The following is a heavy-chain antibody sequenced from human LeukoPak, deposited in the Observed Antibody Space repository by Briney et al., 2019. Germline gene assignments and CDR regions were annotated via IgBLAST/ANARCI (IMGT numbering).Heavy chain of an antibody. CDR2: IRYDGSNK. Sequence: GGSLRLSCAASGFTFNSYGMHWVRQAPGKGLEWVAFIRYDGSNKYYADSVKGRFTISRDNAKNSLYLQMNSLRAEDTAVYYCARAAYSSGWYGVLGYWGQGTLVTVSS. CDR1: GFTFNSYG. CDR3: ARAAYSSGWYGVLGY. J-gene: IGHJ4*02. V-gene: IGHV3-30*02. D-gene: IGHD6-19*01.